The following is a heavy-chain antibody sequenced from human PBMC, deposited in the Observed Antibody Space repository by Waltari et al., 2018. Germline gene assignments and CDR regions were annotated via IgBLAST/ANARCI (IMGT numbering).Heavy chain of an antibody. CDR3: AKGGFGVTGYFDY. CDR2: ISWNSGSI. J-gene: IGHJ4*02. V-gene: IGHV3-9*01. D-gene: IGHD3-10*01. CDR1: GFTFDDYA. Sequence: EVQLVESGGGLVQPGRSLRLSCAASGFTFDDYAMHWVRQAPGKGLEWVSGISWNSGSIGYADSVKGRFTISRDNAKNSLYLQMNSLRAEDTALYYCAKGGFGVTGYFDYWGQGTLVTVSS.